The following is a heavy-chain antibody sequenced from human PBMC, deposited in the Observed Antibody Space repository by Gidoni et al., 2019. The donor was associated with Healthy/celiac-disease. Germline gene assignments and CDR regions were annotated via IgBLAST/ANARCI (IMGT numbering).Heavy chain of an antibody. Sequence: QVPLVESGGGVVQPGRSLRLSCAASGFTFSSYGMHWVRQAQGKGLGWVAVIWYDGSNKYYADSVKGRFTISRDNSKNTLYLQMNSLRAEDTAVYYCARGKGYYDPDVWGQGTTVTVSS. V-gene: IGHV3-33*01. J-gene: IGHJ6*02. D-gene: IGHD3-22*01. CDR3: ARGKGYYDPDV. CDR1: GFTFSSYG. CDR2: IWYDGSNK.